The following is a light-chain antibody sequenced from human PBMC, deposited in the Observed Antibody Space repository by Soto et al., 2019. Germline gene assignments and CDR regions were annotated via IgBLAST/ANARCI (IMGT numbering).Light chain of an antibody. J-gene: IGKJ4*01. V-gene: IGKV1-9*01. Sequence: IQLTQSPSSLSASVGDRVTITCRASQVISKSLAWYKQKPGTAPKLLIYLASTLQGGVPSRFSGSGSGTDFSLTISSLQPEDVATYYCQYLNSFPLTFGGGTKVEIK. CDR1: QVISKS. CDR3: QYLNSFPLT. CDR2: LAS.